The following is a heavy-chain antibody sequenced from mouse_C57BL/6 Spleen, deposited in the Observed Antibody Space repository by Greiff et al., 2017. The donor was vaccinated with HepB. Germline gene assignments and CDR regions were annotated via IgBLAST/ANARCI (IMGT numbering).Heavy chain of an antibody. CDR2: IYPYNGVS. J-gene: IGHJ4*01. V-gene: IGHV1-31*01. D-gene: IGHD1-1*01. CDR1: GYSFTGYY. Sequence: EVQLQQSGPELVKPGASVKISCKASGYSFTGYYMHWVKQSHGNILDWIGYIYPYNGVSSYNQKFKGKATLTVDKSSSTAYMELRSLTSEDSAVYDCARGVITTVVEEAMDYWGQGTSVTVSS. CDR3: ARGVITTVVEEAMDY.